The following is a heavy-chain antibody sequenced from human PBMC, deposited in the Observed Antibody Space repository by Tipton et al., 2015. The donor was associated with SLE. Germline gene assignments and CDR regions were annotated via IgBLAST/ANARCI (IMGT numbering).Heavy chain of an antibody. CDR3: ARAWTSTWYPYDAFDI. J-gene: IGHJ3*02. CDR2: IYYRGST. D-gene: IGHD6-13*01. Sequence: TLSLTCTVSGGSISTYYWNWIRQPPGKGLEWIGYIYYRGSTNYNPSLKSRVTISVDTSKNQFSLKLTSVTAADTAVYYCARAWTSTWYPYDAFDIWGQGTMVTVSS. V-gene: IGHV4-59*01. CDR1: GGSISTYY.